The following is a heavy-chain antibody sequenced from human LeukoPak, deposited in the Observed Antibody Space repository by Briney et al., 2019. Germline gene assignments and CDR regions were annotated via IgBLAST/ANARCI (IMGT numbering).Heavy chain of an antibody. CDR1: GYTFTGYY. Sequence: ASVKVSCKASGYTFTGYYMHWVRQAPGQGLEWMGWINPNSGGTNYAQKFQGRVTMTRDTSISTAYMELSRPRSDDTAVYYCARGLYSSSSHNWFDPWGQGTLVTVSS. CDR2: INPNSGGT. CDR3: ARGLYSSSSHNWFDP. V-gene: IGHV1-2*02. J-gene: IGHJ5*02. D-gene: IGHD6-6*01.